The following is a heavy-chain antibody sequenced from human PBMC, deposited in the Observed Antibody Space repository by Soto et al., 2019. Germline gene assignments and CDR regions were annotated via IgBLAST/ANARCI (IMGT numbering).Heavy chain of an antibody. CDR1: GYTFTRSG. Sequence: GASVKVSCKASGYTFTRSGISWVRQAPGQGLEWMGWISTYNGNTNYAQKLQGRVTMTTDTSTSTAYMELRSLRSDDTAVYYCGRDLYQSVFYYGMDVWGQGTTVTVSS. CDR3: GRDLYQSVFYYGMDV. J-gene: IGHJ6*02. V-gene: IGHV1-18*01. D-gene: IGHD2-2*01. CDR2: ISTYNGNT.